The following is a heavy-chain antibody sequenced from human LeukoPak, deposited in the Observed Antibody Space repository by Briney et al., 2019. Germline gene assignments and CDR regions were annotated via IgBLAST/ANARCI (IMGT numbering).Heavy chain of an antibody. J-gene: IGHJ4*02. CDR1: GGSFNGYY. CDR2: INHSGRT. D-gene: IGHD3-3*01. Sequence: SETLSLTCAVYGGSFNGYYWSWIRQPPGKGLEWIGEINHSGRTDYNPSPKSRVTISVDRSKIQFSLKLSSVTAADTAVYYCARGALSDDFWSGYDYWGQGTLVTVSS. CDR3: ARGALSDDFWSGYDY. V-gene: IGHV4-34*01.